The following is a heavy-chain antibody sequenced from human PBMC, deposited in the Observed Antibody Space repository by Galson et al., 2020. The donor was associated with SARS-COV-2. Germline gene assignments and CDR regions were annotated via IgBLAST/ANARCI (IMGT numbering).Heavy chain of an antibody. CDR1: GGSIRSGPYS. V-gene: IGHV4-61*02. CDR3: ARGHSPCATILGVLVGTCGMDV. Sequence: SETLSLTCPVTGGSIRSGPYSCTWIRQPAGTGPQCLGRIHKSGHTEYNPSLKSQVTMSVDTSKNQFSLKLTSVTAADTAVYYCARGHSPCATILGVLVGTCGMDVWGHGTSVTVSS. J-gene: IGHJ6*02. CDR2: IHKSGHT. D-gene: IGHD3-3*01.